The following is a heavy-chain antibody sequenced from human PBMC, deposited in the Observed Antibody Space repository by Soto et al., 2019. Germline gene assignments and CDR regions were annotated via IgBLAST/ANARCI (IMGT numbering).Heavy chain of an antibody. D-gene: IGHD1-1*01. J-gene: IGHJ6*02. CDR1: GGTFSSHS. CDR2: IIPIFGPA. V-gene: IGHV1-69*13. CDR3: ATGCFTSTGGRIGYHYNAMDV. Sequence: SVKVSCKSSGGTFSSHSINWVRQAPGQGLEWMGGIIPIFGPANFAKKFQGRVTITADESTTTAYMELSSLTSEDTAVYYCATGCFTSTGGRIGYHYNAMDVWGQGTTVTVSS.